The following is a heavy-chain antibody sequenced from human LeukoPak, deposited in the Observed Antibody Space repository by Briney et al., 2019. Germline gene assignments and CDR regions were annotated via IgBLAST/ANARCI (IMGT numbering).Heavy chain of an antibody. J-gene: IGHJ4*02. D-gene: IGHD5-24*01. CDR3: AREGRDGSRYYFDY. Sequence: PSETLSLTCAVYGGSFSDYYWNWIRQPPGKGLGWIGEINHGGSTDYNPSLKSRVSISVDTSKNQFSLKLNSVTAADTAVYYCAREGRDGSRYYFDYWSQGTLVTVSS. CDR2: INHGGST. V-gene: IGHV4-34*01. CDR1: GGSFSDYY.